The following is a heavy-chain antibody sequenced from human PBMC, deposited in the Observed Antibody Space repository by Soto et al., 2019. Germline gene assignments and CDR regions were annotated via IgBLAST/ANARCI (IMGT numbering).Heavy chain of an antibody. J-gene: IGHJ4*02. CDR1: GGSISSGDYY. Sequence: TSETLSLTCTVSGGSISSGDYYWSWIRQPPGKGLEWIGYIYYSGSTYYNPSLKSRVTISVDTSKNQFSLKLSPVTAADTAAYYCARAPPNYYDSSGNYYFDYWGQGTLVTVSS. D-gene: IGHD3-22*01. CDR3: ARAPPNYYDSSGNYYFDY. CDR2: IYYSGST. V-gene: IGHV4-30-4*01.